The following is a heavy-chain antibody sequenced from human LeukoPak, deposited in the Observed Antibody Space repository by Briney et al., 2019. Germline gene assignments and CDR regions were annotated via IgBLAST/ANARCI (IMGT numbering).Heavy chain of an antibody. V-gene: IGHV4-30-2*01. J-gene: IGHJ4*02. D-gene: IGHD6-13*01. Sequence: TLSLTCTVSGGSISSGGYYWSWIRQPPGKGLEWIGYIYHSGSTYYNPSLKSRVTISVDTSKNQFSLKLSSVTAADTAVYYCAREVGIAAAGTVFDYWGQGTLVTVSS. CDR3: AREVGIAAAGTVFDY. CDR2: IYHSGST. CDR1: GGSISSGGYY.